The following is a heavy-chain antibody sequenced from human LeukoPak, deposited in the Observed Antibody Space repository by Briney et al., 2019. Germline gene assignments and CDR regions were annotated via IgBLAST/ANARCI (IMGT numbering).Heavy chain of an antibody. D-gene: IGHD6-13*01. CDR2: IYTSGST. CDR3: AKDSGVSSCLKWCPFDY. V-gene: IGHV4-4*07. J-gene: IGHJ4*02. Sequence: SETLSLTCTVSGGSISSYYWSWIRQPAGKGLEWIGRIYTSGSTNYNPSLKSRVTMSVDTSKNQFSLKLSSVTAADTAVYYCAKDSGVSSCLKWCPFDYWGQGTLVTVSS. CDR1: GGSISSYY.